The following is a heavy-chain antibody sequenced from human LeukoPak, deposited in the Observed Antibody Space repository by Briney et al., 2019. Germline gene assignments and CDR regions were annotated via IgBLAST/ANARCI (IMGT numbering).Heavy chain of an antibody. Sequence: HPGGSLRLSCAASGFTFRTYWMHWVRQAPGKGLEWVANIKHDGSDTYYVDSVKGRFIISRDNAKNSLFLQINGLRAEDTAVYYCARDYYANIAQSHTFPYWGQGTLLTVSS. CDR2: IKHDGSDT. D-gene: IGHD3-16*01. CDR1: GFTFRTYW. V-gene: IGHV3-7*03. CDR3: ARDYYANIAQSHTFPY. J-gene: IGHJ4*02.